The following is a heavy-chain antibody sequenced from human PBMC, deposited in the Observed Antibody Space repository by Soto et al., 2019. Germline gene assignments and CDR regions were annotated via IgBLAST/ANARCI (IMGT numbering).Heavy chain of an antibody. CDR3: AKVSYYYDSSGYSGLDY. CDR2: ISGSGGRT. J-gene: IGHJ4*02. CDR1: GFTFSSYA. V-gene: IGHV3-23*01. Sequence: GGSLRLSCAASGFTFSSYAMSWVRQAPGKGLGWVSCISGSGGRTYYADSVKGRFSISRDKSKNTLYLQMTSLRAEDTAVYYCAKVSYYYDSSGYSGLDYWGQGTLVTVSS. D-gene: IGHD3-22*01.